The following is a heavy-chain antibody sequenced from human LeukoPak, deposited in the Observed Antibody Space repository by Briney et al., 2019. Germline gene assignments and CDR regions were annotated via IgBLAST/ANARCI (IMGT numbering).Heavy chain of an antibody. J-gene: IGHJ4*02. CDR1: GFIFSSYW. CDR3: ASGNSRKYYFDY. D-gene: IGHD4-23*01. V-gene: IGHV3-7*01. Sequence: PGGSLRLSCAASGFIFSSYWMTWVRQAPGKGLEWVANMKYDGSEKYYVDSVKGRFTISRDNAKNSLYLQMNSLRAEDTAVYYCASGNSRKYYFDYWGQGTLVTVSS. CDR2: MKYDGSEK.